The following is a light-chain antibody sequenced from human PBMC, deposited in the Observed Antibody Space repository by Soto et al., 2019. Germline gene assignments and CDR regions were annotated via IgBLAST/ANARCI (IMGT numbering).Light chain of an antibody. J-gene: IGLJ2*01. CDR2: EVI. Sequence: QCALTQPASVSGSPGQSITISCTGTSSDVGRYNYVSWYQQHPGRAPRLIIYEVINRPAGVSNRFSGSKSGNTASLTISGLHAADEADYYCCSYTRSSTLLFGGGTKLTVL. CDR1: SSDVGRYNY. CDR3: CSYTRSSTLL. V-gene: IGLV2-14*01.